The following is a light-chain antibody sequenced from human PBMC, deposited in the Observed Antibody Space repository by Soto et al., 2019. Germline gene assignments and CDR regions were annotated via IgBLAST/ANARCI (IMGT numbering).Light chain of an antibody. CDR1: QGISSY. CDR2: AAS. V-gene: IGKV1-9*01. Sequence: DIQLTQSPFFLSATVGDRVTITCRASQGISSYLAWYQQKPGKAPQLLIYAASTLQSGVPSRFSGSGSGTDFTLTISSLQPEDFATYYCQQLDSYPLTFGGGTKVEIK. CDR3: QQLDSYPLT. J-gene: IGKJ4*01.